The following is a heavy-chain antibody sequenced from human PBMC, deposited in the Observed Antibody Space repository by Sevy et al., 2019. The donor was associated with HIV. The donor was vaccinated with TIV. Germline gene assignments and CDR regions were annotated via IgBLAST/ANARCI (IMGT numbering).Heavy chain of an antibody. J-gene: IGHJ4*02. CDR1: GFTFDDYA. CDR3: SRGLATADTPEYYFDS. Sequence: GGSLRLSCTASGFTFDDYAMSWFRQAPGKGLEWVAFITRNSYEAYGGTTEYAASVTGRFIISRDDAKSIAYLQMNSLKTEDTAVYYCSRGLATADTPEYYFDSWGQGTLVTVSS. V-gene: IGHV3-49*03. D-gene: IGHD5-12*01. CDR2: ITRNSYEAYGGTT.